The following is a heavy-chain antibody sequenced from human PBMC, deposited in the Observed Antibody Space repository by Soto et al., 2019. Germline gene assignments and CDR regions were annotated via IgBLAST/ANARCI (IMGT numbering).Heavy chain of an antibody. V-gene: IGHV1-18*04. CDR2: ISAYNGNT. Sequence: ASVKVSCKASGYTFTSYGISWVRQAPGQGLEWMGWISAYNGNTNYAQKLQGRVTMTTDTSTSTAYMELRSLRSDDTAVYYCARGVVESGCYFIRRHDAFVSWGPGTMVTVSS. CDR3: ARGVVESGCYFIRRHDAFVS. J-gene: IGHJ3*02. CDR1: GYTFTSYG. D-gene: IGHD1-26*01.